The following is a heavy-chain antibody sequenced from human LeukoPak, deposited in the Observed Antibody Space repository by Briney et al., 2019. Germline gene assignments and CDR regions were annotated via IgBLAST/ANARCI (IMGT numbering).Heavy chain of an antibody. CDR1: GYSFTSYW. Sequence: GESLKISCKGSGYSFTSYWIGWVRQMPGKGLEWMGIIYPGDSDTRYSPSFQGRVTISADKSISTAYLQWSSRKASDTAMYYCARHITSYGYYSTREGRADYWGQGTLVTVSS. CDR2: IYPGDSDT. CDR3: ARHITSYGYYSTREGRADY. D-gene: IGHD4-17*01. V-gene: IGHV5-51*01. J-gene: IGHJ4*02.